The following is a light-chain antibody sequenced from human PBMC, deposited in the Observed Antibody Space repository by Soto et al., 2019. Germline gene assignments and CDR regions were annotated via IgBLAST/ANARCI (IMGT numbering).Light chain of an antibody. CDR1: QDISTW. Sequence: DIQMTQSPSFVSASVGDRVTITCRASQDISTWLAWYQQKPGRAPNLLIYSASSLQSGVPSRFSGSGSGTDFTLTISSLQPEDFATYYCQQANSFPLTFGGGTKVEIK. J-gene: IGKJ4*01. CDR2: SAS. CDR3: QQANSFPLT. V-gene: IGKV1-12*01.